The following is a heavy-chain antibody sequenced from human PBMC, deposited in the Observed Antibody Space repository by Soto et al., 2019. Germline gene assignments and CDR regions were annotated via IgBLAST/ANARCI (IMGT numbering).Heavy chain of an antibody. V-gene: IGHV4-31*03. CDR2: IYYSGST. CDR1: GGSISSGGYY. D-gene: IGHD2-2*01. Sequence: QVQLQESGPGLVKPSQTLSLTCTVSGGSISSGGYYWSWIRQHPGKGLEWIGYIYYSGSTYYNPSLKSRVTISVEASKNQFSLKLSSVTAADTAVYYCARAGIVVVPAAKDPGYYGMDVWGQGTTVTVSS. CDR3: ARAGIVVVPAAKDPGYYGMDV. J-gene: IGHJ6*02.